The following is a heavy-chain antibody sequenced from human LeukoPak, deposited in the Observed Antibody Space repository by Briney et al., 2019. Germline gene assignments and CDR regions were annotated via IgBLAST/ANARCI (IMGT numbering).Heavy chain of an antibody. CDR2: INHSGST. D-gene: IGHD1-20*01. CDR3: ARGYNWNLKKAFDI. Sequence: SETLSLTCAVYGGSFSGYYWSWIRQPPGKGLEWIGEINHSGSTNYNPSLKSRVTISVDTSKNQLSLKLSSVTAADTAVYYCARGYNWNLKKAFDIWGQGTMVTVSS. J-gene: IGHJ3*02. V-gene: IGHV4-34*01. CDR1: GGSFSGYY.